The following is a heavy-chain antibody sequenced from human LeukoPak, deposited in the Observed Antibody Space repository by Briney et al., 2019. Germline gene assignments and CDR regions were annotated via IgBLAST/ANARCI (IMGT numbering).Heavy chain of an antibody. CDR3: ARVGAEGATPGKYYYGMDV. CDR1: GFTFSSYS. CDR2: ISSSSSYI. D-gene: IGHD1-26*01. J-gene: IGHJ6*02. V-gene: IGHV3-21*01. Sequence: PGGSLRLSCAASGFTFSSYSMDWVRQAPGKGLEWVSSISSSSSYIYYADSVKGRFTISRDNAKNSLYLQMNSLRAEDTAVYYCARVGAEGATPGKYYYGMDVWGQGTTVTVSS.